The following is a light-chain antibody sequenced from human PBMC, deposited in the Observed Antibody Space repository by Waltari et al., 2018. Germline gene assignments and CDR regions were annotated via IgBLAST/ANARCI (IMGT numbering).Light chain of an antibody. CDR2: DAS. J-gene: IGKJ3*01. CDR3: QQRNRWPPVYT. V-gene: IGKV3-11*01. Sequence: IVLTQSPVTLSLSPGETADLSCRASQCFGITLAWYQHKPSQPPRPPIYDASTSATGTPARFSGSGSGTDFTLTISSIDPEDFAVEYCQQRNRWPPVYTFGPGTTVDIK. CDR1: QCFGIT.